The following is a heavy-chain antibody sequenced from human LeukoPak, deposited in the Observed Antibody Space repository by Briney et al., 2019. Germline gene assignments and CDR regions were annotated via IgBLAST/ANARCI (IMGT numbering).Heavy chain of an antibody. V-gene: IGHV3-48*01. CDR2: ISSGTIA. CDR1: GFTFTTYS. D-gene: IGHD1-26*01. Sequence: QTGGSLRLSCAASGFTFTTYSMNWVRQAPGQGLEWLSHISSGTIANADSVKGRFTISRDIGKNSLYLQMNNLRVEDTAVYYCARDFGYSFDYWGQGTLVTVSS. J-gene: IGHJ4*02. CDR3: ARDFGYSFDY.